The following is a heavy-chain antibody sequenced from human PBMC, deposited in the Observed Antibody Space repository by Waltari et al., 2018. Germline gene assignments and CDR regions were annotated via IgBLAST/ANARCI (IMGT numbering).Heavy chain of an antibody. V-gene: IGHV3-23*01. CDR2: ISGSGGST. D-gene: IGHD4-17*01. Sequence: EVQLLESGGGLVQPGGSLRLSCAASGFTFSSYAMSWVRQAPGKGLEWVSAISGSGGSTYYADSGKGRFTISRDNSKNTLYLQMNSLRAEDTAVYYCANGRIFKTTVTPLDYWGQGTLVTVSS. CDR1: GFTFSSYA. CDR3: ANGRIFKTTVTPLDY. J-gene: IGHJ4*02.